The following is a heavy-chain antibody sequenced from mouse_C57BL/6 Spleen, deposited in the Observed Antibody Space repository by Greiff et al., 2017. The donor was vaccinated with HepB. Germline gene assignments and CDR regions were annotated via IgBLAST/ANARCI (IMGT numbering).Heavy chain of an antibody. CDR3: AALPYYDGSSYYAMDY. Sequence: VQLQQPGAELVKPGASVKLSCKASGYTFTSYWMHWVKQRPGQGLEWIGMIHPNSGSTNYNEKFKSKATLIVDTSSSTAYMQLSSLTSDDSAVYYCAALPYYDGSSYYAMDYWGQGTSVTVSS. V-gene: IGHV1-64*01. CDR1: GYTFTSYW. CDR2: IHPNSGST. J-gene: IGHJ4*01. D-gene: IGHD1-1*01.